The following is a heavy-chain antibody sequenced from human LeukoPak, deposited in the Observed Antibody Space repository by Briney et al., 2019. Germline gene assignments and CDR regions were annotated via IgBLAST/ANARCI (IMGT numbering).Heavy chain of an antibody. CDR3: AREVTIVGAPTFDY. CDR1: GFTLSSYA. V-gene: IGHV3-30-3*01. CDR2: ISYDGSNK. J-gene: IGHJ4*02. D-gene: IGHD1-26*01. Sequence: GGSLRLSCAASGFTLSSYAMHWVRQAPGKGLEWVAVISYDGSNKYYADSVKGRFTISRDNSKNTLYLQMNSLRAEDTAVYYCAREVTIVGAPTFDYWGQGTLVTVSS.